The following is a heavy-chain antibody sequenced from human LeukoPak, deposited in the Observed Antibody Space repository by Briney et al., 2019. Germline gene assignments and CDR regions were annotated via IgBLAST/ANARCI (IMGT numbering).Heavy chain of an antibody. V-gene: IGHV1-69*04. J-gene: IGHJ4*02. Sequence: ASVKVSCKASGGTSNSHAISWVRQAPGQGLEWMGRIIPNLGTTNRAQNFQDRVTLTADRSTNTAYMELTSLTSDDTAVYYCATTNDGGGYQWGDFFDFWGQGTLVTVSS. D-gene: IGHD3-22*01. CDR1: GGTSNSHA. CDR2: IIPNLGTT. CDR3: ATTNDGGGYQWGDFFDF.